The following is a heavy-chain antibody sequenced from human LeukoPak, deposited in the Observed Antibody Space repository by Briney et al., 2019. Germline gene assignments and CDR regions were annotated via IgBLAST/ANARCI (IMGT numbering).Heavy chain of an antibody. CDR2: IYYSGST. CDR1: GGSISSYH. Sequence: SETLSLTCTVSGGSISSYHRSWIRQPPGKGLEWIEYIYYSGSTNYNPSLKSRVTISVDTSKNQFSLKLSSVTAADTAVYYCARDEDLGYFDLWGRGTLVTVSS. CDR3: ARDEDLGYFDL. J-gene: IGHJ2*01. V-gene: IGHV4-59*01.